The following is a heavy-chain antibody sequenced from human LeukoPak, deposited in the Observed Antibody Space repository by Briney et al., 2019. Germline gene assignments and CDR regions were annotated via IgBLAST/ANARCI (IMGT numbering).Heavy chain of an antibody. CDR3: ATPSAESYYDSSGYYLFDY. V-gene: IGHV1-46*01. CDR1: GYTFTSYY. CDR2: INPSGGST. Sequence: ASVKVSCKASGYTFTSYYIHWVRQAPGQGLEWMGIINPSGGSTSYAQKFQGRVTMTEDTSTDTAYMELSSLRSEDTAVYYCATPSAESYYDSSGYYLFDYWGQGTLVTVSS. J-gene: IGHJ4*02. D-gene: IGHD3-22*01.